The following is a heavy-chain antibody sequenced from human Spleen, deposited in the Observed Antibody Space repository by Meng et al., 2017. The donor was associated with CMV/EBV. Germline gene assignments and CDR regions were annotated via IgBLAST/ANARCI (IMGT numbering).Heavy chain of an antibody. CDR1: GFTFSSYS. CDR2: ISSSSSYI. D-gene: IGHD3-16*01. V-gene: IGHV3-21*01. CDR3: ARDPGWGALDI. Sequence: GGSLRLSCAASGFTFSSYSMNWVRQAPGKGLEWVSSISSSSSYIYYADSVKGRFTISRDNAKNSLYLQMNSLRADDTAVYYCARDPGWGALDIWGQGTMVTVSS. J-gene: IGHJ3*02.